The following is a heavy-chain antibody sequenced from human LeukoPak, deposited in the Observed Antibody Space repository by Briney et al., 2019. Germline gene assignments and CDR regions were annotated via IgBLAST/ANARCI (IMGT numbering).Heavy chain of an antibody. CDR3: ARDWSAYGDYVWYSDL. D-gene: IGHD4-17*01. CDR1: GGSTSSYY. Sequence: SETLSLTCTVSGGSTSSYYWSWLRQPAGKGLEWIGRIYTSGSTNYNPSLKSRVTMSVDTSKNQFSLKLSSVTAADTAVYYCARDWSAYGDYVWYSDLWGRGTLVTVSS. CDR2: IYTSGST. V-gene: IGHV4-4*07. J-gene: IGHJ2*01.